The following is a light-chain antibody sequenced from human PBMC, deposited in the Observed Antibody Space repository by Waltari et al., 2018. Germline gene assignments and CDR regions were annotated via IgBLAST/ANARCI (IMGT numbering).Light chain of an antibody. CDR1: SSNIGSNY. Sequence: QSALTQPASVSGSPGQRVSISCSGRSSNIGSNYVSWYQQFPGTAPKLLIPRNKQRPSGVPDRFSGSKSGTSASLAISGLRSEDEADYYCAAWDDSVSGPGVFGTGTKVTVL. J-gene: IGLJ1*01. CDR3: AAWDDSVSGPGV. V-gene: IGLV1-47*01. CDR2: RNK.